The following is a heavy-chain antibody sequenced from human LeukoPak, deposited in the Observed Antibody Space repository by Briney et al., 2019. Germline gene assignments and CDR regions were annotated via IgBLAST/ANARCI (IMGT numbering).Heavy chain of an antibody. Sequence: SETLSLTCTVSGGAISHYYWSWIRQAPGKGLEWIGYIYYSGSTDYSPSTNYSPSLKSRVTISVDTSKNLFSLKLSSVTAADTAVYYCARGLPRPDYWGKGTQVTVSS. CDR3: ARGLPRPDY. CDR2: IYYSGST. J-gene: IGHJ4*02. V-gene: IGHV4-59*01. CDR1: GGAISHYY.